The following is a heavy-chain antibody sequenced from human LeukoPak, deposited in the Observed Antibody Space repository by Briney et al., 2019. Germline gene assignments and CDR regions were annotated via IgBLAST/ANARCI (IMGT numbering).Heavy chain of an antibody. Sequence: GGSLRLSCAASGFTFSSYSMNWVRQAPGKGLEWVSSISSSSSYIYYADSVKGRFTISRDNAKNSLYLQMNSLRAEDTAVYYCAREISSSWYRYPFDYWGQGTLVTVSS. CDR3: AREISSSWYRYPFDY. J-gene: IGHJ4*02. V-gene: IGHV3-21*01. CDR1: GFTFSSYS. D-gene: IGHD6-13*01. CDR2: ISSSSSYI.